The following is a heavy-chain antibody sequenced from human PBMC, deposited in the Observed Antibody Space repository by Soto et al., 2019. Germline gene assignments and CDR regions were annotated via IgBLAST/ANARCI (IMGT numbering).Heavy chain of an antibody. Sequence: ASVKVSCKASGYTFTGYYMHWVRQAPGQGLEWMGWINPNSGGTNYAQKFQGRVTMTRDTSISTAYMELSRLRSDDTAVYYCARFPSGYSYGYWFDPWGQGTLVTVSS. J-gene: IGHJ5*02. V-gene: IGHV1-2*02. D-gene: IGHD5-18*01. CDR2: INPNSGGT. CDR3: ARFPSGYSYGYWFDP. CDR1: GYTFTGYY.